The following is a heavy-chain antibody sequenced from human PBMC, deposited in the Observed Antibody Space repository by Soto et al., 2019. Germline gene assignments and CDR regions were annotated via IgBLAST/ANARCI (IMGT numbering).Heavy chain of an antibody. CDR1: GGSISSSNW. J-gene: IGHJ6*02. V-gene: IGHV4-4*02. D-gene: IGHD5-18*01. CDR2: IYHSGST. CDR3: ARDRLPGYYYYGMDV. Sequence: SETLSLTCAVSGGSISSSNWWSWVRQPPGKGLEWIGEIYHSGSTNYNPSPKSRVTISVDKSKNQFSLKLSSVTAADTAVYYCARDRLPGYYYYGMDVWGQGTTVTVSS.